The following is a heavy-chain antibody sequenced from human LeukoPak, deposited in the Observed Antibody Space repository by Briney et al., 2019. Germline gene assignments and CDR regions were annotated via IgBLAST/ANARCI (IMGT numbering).Heavy chain of an antibody. CDR1: GFTFSSYG. CDR3: ARDRRKDYPFDY. J-gene: IGHJ4*02. V-gene: IGHV3-30*03. CDR2: ISYDGSNK. D-gene: IGHD3-16*01. Sequence: GGSLRLSCAASGFTFSSYGMHWVRQAPGKGLEWVAVISYDGSNKYYADSVKGRFTISRDNSKNTLYLQMNSLRAEDTAVYYCARDRRKDYPFDYWGQGTLVTVSS.